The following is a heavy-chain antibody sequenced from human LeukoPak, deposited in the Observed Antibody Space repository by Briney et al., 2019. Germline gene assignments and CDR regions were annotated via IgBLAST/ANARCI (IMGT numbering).Heavy chain of an antibody. Sequence: GGSLRLSCAASGFTFSSYEMDWVRQAPGKGLEWVSYISSSGSTIYYADSVKGRFTISRDNAKNSLYLQMNSLRAEDTAVYYCVREYTSSSGRAFDYWGQGTLVTVSS. J-gene: IGHJ4*02. CDR2: ISSSGSTI. CDR3: VREYTSSSGRAFDY. D-gene: IGHD6-6*01. CDR1: GFTFSSYE. V-gene: IGHV3-48*03.